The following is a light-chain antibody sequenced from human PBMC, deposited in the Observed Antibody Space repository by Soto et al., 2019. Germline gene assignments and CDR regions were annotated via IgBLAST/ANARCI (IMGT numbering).Light chain of an antibody. CDR3: QQRSTWPPFS. CDR1: QSVGSY. J-gene: IGKJ4*01. CDR2: AAS. V-gene: IGKV3-11*02. Sequence: EIVVTQSPSTLSLSPGERATLSCRTSQSVGSYLAWYQKKPGKAPRLLIYAASNRATGIPARFSGSGSGRDFTLTISSLQPEDFAVYYCQQRSTWPPFSFGRGTQVEIK.